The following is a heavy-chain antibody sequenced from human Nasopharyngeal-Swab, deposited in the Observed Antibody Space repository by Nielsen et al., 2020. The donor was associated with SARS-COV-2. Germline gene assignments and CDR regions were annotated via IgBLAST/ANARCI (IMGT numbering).Heavy chain of an antibody. J-gene: IGHJ3*02. CDR2: ISWNSGSI. CDR1: GFTFDDYA. V-gene: IGHV3-9*01. D-gene: IGHD6-13*01. CDR3: AAEATGTDAFDI. Sequence: GGSLRLSCAASGFTFDDYAMHWVRQAPGKGLEWVSGISWNSGSIGYADSVKGRFTISRDNAKNSLYLQMNSLRAEDTAVYYCAAEATGTDAFDIWGQGTMVTVSS.